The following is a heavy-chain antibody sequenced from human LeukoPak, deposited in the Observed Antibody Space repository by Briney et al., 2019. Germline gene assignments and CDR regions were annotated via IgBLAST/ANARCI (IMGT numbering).Heavy chain of an antibody. CDR2: IYYSGST. J-gene: IGHJ5*02. D-gene: IGHD6-13*01. CDR1: GXSISPYF. CDR3: ARHNSSSYLVTFDP. V-gene: IGHV4-59*08. Sequence: PSETLSLTCTVSGXSISPYFWSWIRQPPGKGREWIGSIYYSGSTNYNPSLKSRVTISVDTSKSQFSLKLSSVTAADTAVYYCARHNSSSYLVTFDPWGQGTLVTVSS.